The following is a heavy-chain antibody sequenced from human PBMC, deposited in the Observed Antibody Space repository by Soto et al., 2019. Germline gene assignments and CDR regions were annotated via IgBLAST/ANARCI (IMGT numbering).Heavy chain of an antibody. CDR2: INHSGST. Sequence: KPSETLSLTCAVYGGSFSGYYWSWIRQPPGKGLEWIGEINHSGSTNYNPSIKSRVTISVDTSKNQFSLNLSSVTAADTAVYYCSAYCSSTSCYVPVYYYGMDVWGQGTTVTVSS. CDR3: SAYCSSTSCYVPVYYYGMDV. V-gene: IGHV4-34*01. D-gene: IGHD2-2*01. CDR1: GGSFSGYY. J-gene: IGHJ6*02.